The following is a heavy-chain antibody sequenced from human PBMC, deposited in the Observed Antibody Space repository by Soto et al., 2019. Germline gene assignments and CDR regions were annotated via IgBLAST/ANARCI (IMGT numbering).Heavy chain of an antibody. D-gene: IGHD4-17*01. CDR3: ESRRRYSCDS. CDR1: GFTFSSYA. V-gene: IGHV3-23*01. Sequence: EVQLLESGGGLVQPGGSLRLACAASGFTFSSYAMSWVRQAPGKGLEWVSAISGSGGSTYYADSVKGRFTISRDNSKNTLYLQMNSVSAEDRAVSYCESRRRYSCDSGGQGTLVTVPS. J-gene: IGHJ4*02. CDR2: ISGSGGST.